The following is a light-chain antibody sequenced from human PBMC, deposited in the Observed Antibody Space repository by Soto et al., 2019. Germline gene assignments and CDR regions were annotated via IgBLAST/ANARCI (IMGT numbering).Light chain of an antibody. V-gene: IGKV1-5*01. CDR2: AAS. J-gene: IGKJ5*01. CDR1: QSISNW. Sequence: DIQMTQSPSTLSAFVGDRVTITCRASQSISNWLAWYQQKPGKAPKLLIFAASSLQSGVPSRFSGSRSGPDFTLTISSLHPDDFATYYCQQYNSYPITFGQGTRLEIK. CDR3: QQYNSYPIT.